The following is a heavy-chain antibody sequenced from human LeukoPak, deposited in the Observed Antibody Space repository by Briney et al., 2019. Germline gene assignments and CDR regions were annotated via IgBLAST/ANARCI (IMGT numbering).Heavy chain of an antibody. CDR2: ISLDGSNK. CDR1: GFTFSSYA. D-gene: IGHD6-19*01. V-gene: IGHV3-30*04. CDR3: ATPEKQWHIFDY. Sequence: GGSLRLSCAASGFTFSSYAMHWVRQAPGKGLEWVAVISLDGSNKYYADSVKGRFTISRDNSKNTLYLQMNSLRAEDTAVYYCATPEKQWHIFDYWGLGTLVTVSS. J-gene: IGHJ4*02.